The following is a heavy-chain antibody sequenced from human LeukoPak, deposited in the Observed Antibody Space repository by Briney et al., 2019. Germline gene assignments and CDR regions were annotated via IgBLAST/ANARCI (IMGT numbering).Heavy chain of an antibody. J-gene: IGHJ4*02. V-gene: IGHV1-18*01. Sequence: ASVKVSCKASGYTFTSYGISWVRQAPGQGLEWMGWISAYNGNTNYAQKLLGRVTMTTDTSTSTAYMELRSLRSDDTAVYYCARDDSSGWYVVTFDYWGQGTLVTVSS. CDR3: ARDDSSGWYVVTFDY. D-gene: IGHD6-19*01. CDR1: GYTFTSYG. CDR2: ISAYNGNT.